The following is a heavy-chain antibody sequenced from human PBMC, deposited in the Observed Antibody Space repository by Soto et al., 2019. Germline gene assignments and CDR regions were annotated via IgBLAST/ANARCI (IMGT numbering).Heavy chain of an antibody. CDR1: GGTFSSYA. D-gene: IGHD6-13*01. V-gene: IGHV1-69*13. Sequence: SVKVSCKASGGTFSSYAISWVRQAPGQGLEWMGGIIPIFGTANYAQKFQGRVTITADESTSTAYMELNSLRAEDTAVYYCAKVGWPTVSSSWYSGFDPWGQGTLVTVSS. CDR3: AKVGWPTVSSSWYSGFDP. CDR2: IIPIFGTA. J-gene: IGHJ5*02.